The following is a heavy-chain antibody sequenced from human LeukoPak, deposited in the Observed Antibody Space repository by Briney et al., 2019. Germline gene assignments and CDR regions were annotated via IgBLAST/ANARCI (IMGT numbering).Heavy chain of an antibody. CDR3: AKDIRAAVAGDFDY. Sequence: GGSLRLSCAASGVTFDDYAMHWVRQAPGKGLEWVSGISWNSGSIGYADSVKGRFTISRDNAKNSLYLQMNSLRAEDTALYYCAKDIRAAVAGDFDYWGQGTLVIVSS. CDR2: ISWNSGSI. CDR1: GVTFDDYA. V-gene: IGHV3-9*01. D-gene: IGHD6-19*01. J-gene: IGHJ4*02.